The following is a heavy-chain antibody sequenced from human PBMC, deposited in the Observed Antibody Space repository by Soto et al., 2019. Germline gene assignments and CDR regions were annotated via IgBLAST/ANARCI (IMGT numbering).Heavy chain of an antibody. Sequence: SETLSLTCTVSGGSMNTYYWGWXRQPPGKGLEWVGYIYYSGSTTYSPSLKSRVTISVDTSKNQSSLKLSSVTAADTAVYYCARLGGYYQAFDQWGQGSLVTVS. CDR3: ARLGGYYQAFDQ. J-gene: IGHJ4*02. CDR1: GGSMNTYY. D-gene: IGHD3-22*01. V-gene: IGHV4-59*08. CDR2: IYYSGST.